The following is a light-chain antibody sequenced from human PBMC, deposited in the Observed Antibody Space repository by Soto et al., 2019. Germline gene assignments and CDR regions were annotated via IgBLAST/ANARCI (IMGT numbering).Light chain of an antibody. CDR1: QSIDSW. Sequence: DIQMTQSPSTLSASSGDRVTITCRASQSIDSWLAWYQQKPGKAPKVLIHGASSLESGVPSRFSGRGSGTEFTLTISSLQPDDFATYCCQQYHSYPWTFGQGTKVEIK. V-gene: IGKV1-5*01. CDR3: QQYHSYPWT. CDR2: GAS. J-gene: IGKJ1*01.